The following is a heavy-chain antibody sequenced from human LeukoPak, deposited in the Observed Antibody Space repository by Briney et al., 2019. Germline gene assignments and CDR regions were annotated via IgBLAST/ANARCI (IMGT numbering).Heavy chain of an antibody. CDR1: GFTFSSYG. D-gene: IGHD6-13*01. Sequence: GGSLRLSCAASGFTFSSYGMHWVRQAPGKGLEWVADIWYDGSNEHYADAVKGRFTIYRDNSKNTLYLQMNSLRDEDTAVYYCARLGSSWTLDYWGQGTPVTVSS. CDR3: ARLGSSWTLDY. J-gene: IGHJ4*02. CDR2: IWYDGSNE. V-gene: IGHV3-33*08.